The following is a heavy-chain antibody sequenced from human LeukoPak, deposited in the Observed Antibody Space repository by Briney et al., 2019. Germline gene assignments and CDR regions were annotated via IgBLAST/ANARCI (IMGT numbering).Heavy chain of an antibody. Sequence: ASVKVSCKASGYTLTGFYIHWVRQAPGQGLEWMAWINPQTGATNNAQKFKGRITTTSDLSITTAYMEVTTLRSDDTVVYYCARGGDDSGLYFAYWGQGTLVTVSS. CDR1: GYTLTGFY. CDR3: ARGGDDSGLYFAY. V-gene: IGHV1-2*02. D-gene: IGHD3-22*01. CDR2: INPQTGAT. J-gene: IGHJ4*02.